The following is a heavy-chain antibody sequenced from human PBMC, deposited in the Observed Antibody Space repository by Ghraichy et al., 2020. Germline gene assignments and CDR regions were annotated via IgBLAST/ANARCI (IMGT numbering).Heavy chain of an antibody. V-gene: IGHV4-30-4*01. CDR2: IYYSGST. J-gene: IGHJ4*02. Sequence: SETLSLTCTVSGGSISSGDYYWSWIRQPPGKGLEWIGYIYYSGSTYYNPSLKSRVTISVDTSKNQFSLKLSSVTAADTAVYYCARDRHGYYDSSGYYDYWGQGTLVTVSS. CDR1: GGSISSGDYY. D-gene: IGHD3-22*01. CDR3: ARDRHGYYDSSGYYDY.